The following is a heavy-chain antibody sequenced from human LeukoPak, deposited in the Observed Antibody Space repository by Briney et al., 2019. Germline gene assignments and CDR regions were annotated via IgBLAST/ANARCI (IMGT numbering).Heavy chain of an antibody. J-gene: IGHJ4*02. D-gene: IGHD5-24*01. Sequence: GGSLRLSCAASGFTFSSYAMSWVRQAPGKGLEWVSAISGSGDSTYYGDSVKGRFTISRDNSKNTQYLQMNSLRAEDTAVYYCAKEGRSLQTYWGQGTLVTVSS. CDR3: AKEGRSLQTY. CDR2: ISGSGDST. V-gene: IGHV3-23*01. CDR1: GFTFSSYA.